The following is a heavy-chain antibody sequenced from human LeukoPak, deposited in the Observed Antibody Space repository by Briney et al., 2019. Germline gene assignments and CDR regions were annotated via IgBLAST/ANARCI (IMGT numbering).Heavy chain of an antibody. Sequence: KPSETLSLPCSVSGGSISNYYWTRIRQPPGKGLEWIAYIYYSGSTNYNPSLESRVTISIDTSKNQFSLKLTSVTAADTAVYYCARLEVGKLLGGLHDAFDIWGQGTLVTVSS. J-gene: IGHJ3*02. V-gene: IGHV4-59*08. CDR3: ARLEVGKLLGGLHDAFDI. D-gene: IGHD1-26*01. CDR1: GGSISNYY. CDR2: IYYSGST.